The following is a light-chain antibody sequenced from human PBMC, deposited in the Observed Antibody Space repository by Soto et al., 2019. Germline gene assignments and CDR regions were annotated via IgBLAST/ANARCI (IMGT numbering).Light chain of an antibody. CDR1: QSIAVY. CDR2: AAS. Sequence: DIQLTQSPSSLSASVGDRVTITCRASQSIAVYLNWYQKKPGKAPKLLIHAASSLHSGVPSTFSGSGSGTDFALTISSLQPEDFATYYCHQTAANPWTFAQGTKVDIK. CDR3: HQTAANPWT. J-gene: IGKJ1*01. V-gene: IGKV1-39*01.